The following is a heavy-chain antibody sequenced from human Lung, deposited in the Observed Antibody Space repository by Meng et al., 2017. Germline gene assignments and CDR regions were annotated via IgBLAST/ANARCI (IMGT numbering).Heavy chain of an antibody. CDR3: ARGLGEAVVPRTMFDY. V-gene: IGHV4-4*02. CDR1: GGPISRSNW. J-gene: IGHJ4*02. CDR2: IYHSGGT. D-gene: IGHD2-2*01. Sequence: QLQRSGRGLVTPSGTWALTCGVSGGPISRSNWWSWVRQPPGKGLEWIGEIYHSGGTKYNQSLKSRVTISVDKSKNQFSLKLSSVTAADTAVYYCARGLGEAVVPRTMFDYWGQGTLVTVSS.